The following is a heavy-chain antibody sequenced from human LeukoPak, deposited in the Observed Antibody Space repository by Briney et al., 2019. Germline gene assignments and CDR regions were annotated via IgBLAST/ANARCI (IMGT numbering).Heavy chain of an antibody. V-gene: IGHV1-69*13. J-gene: IGHJ6*02. CDR2: IIPIFGTA. CDR3: ARDDIVVVPAALPVYYYYYGMDV. D-gene: IGHD2-2*01. CDR1: GGTFSSYA. Sequence: ASVKVSCKASGGTFSSYAISWVRQAPGQGLEWMGGIIPIFGTANYAQKFQGRVTITADESTSTAYMELSSLRSEDTAVYYCARDDIVVVPAALPVYYYYYGMDVWGQGTTVTVCS.